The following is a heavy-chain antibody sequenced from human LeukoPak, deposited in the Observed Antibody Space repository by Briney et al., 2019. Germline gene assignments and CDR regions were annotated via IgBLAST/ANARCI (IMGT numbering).Heavy chain of an antibody. D-gene: IGHD2-15*01. J-gene: IGHJ4*02. CDR2: IYYSGST. CDR3: ARRLYSGGSCYDY. V-gene: IGHV4-39*07. Sequence: SETLSLTCTVSGGSISSSSYYWGWIRQPPGKGLEWIGSIYYSGSTYYNPSLKSRVTISVDTSKNQFSLKLSSVTAADTAVYYCARRLYSGGSCYDYWGQGTLVTVSS. CDR1: GGSISSSSYY.